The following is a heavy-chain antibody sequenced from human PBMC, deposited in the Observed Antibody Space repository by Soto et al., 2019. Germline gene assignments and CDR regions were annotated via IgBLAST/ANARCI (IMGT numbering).Heavy chain of an antibody. CDR1: GYIFTAYS. CDR3: AREENCRGGTCYSEYFHH. V-gene: IGHV1-46*01. D-gene: IGHD2-15*01. J-gene: IGHJ1*01. Sequence: GASVKVSCKTSGYIFTAYSMHWVRQAPGQGLEWMGVVNPSGGSPHYAQSFEGRVTLTRDTSTSTFYMELSSLRSEDTAVYYCAREENCRGGTCYSEYFHHWGQGTLVTVSS. CDR2: VNPSGGSP.